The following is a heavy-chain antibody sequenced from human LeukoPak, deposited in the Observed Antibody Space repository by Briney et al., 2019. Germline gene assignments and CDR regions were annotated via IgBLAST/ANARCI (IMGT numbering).Heavy chain of an antibody. D-gene: IGHD3/OR15-3a*01. CDR2: INHSGST. J-gene: IGHJ4*02. V-gene: IGHV4-34*01. CDR3: ARARRMDNFDY. Sequence: GSLRLSCAGSGFTFSRHGMNWVRQAPGKGLEWIGEINHSGSTNYNPSLKSRVTISVDTSKNQFSLKLSSVTAADTAVYYCARARRMDNFDYWGQGTLVTVSS. CDR1: GFTFSRHG.